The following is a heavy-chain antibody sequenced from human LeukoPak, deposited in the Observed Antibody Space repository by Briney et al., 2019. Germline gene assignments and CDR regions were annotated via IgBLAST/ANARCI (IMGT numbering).Heavy chain of an antibody. CDR2: INHSGST. Sequence: PSETLSLTCAVYGGSFSGYSWSWIRQPPGKGLEWIGEINHSGSTNYNPSLKSRVTISVDTSKNQFSLKLSSVTAADTAVNYCARGRGWSSSSYDYWGQGTLVTVSS. CDR3: ARGRGWSSSSYDY. V-gene: IGHV4-34*01. CDR1: GGSFSGYS. D-gene: IGHD6-6*01. J-gene: IGHJ4*02.